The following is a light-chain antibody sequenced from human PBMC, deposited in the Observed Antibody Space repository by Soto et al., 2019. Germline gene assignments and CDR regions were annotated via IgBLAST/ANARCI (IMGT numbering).Light chain of an antibody. CDR3: QQPSHWPPWT. J-gene: IGKJ1*01. CDR2: GAS. V-gene: IGKV3-11*01. Sequence: EVVLTQSPATLSLSPGERATLSCRASQNVRTFLDWYQQKPGQAPRLLIYGASNRATGIPARFSGSGSGTDFNLTISSLEPEAFAVSYCQQPSHWPPWTFGQGTRVEIQ. CDR1: QNVRTF.